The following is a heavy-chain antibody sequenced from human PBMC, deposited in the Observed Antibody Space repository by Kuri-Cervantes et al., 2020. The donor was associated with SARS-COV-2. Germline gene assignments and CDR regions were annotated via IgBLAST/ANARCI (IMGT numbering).Heavy chain of an antibody. D-gene: IGHD3-3*01. V-gene: IGHV4-59*01. CDR2: FYYGDVT. CDR3: ARVLWSGSASRSRVTEYYFDY. Sequence: SETLSLTCTVSGGSISSFYWSWIRQSPGKGLEWIAYFYYGDVTNYNPSLKSRVTVSADTSKNQLSLKLSSVTAADTAVYYCARVLWSGSASRSRVTEYYFDYWGQGTLVTVSS. CDR1: GGSISSFY. J-gene: IGHJ4*02.